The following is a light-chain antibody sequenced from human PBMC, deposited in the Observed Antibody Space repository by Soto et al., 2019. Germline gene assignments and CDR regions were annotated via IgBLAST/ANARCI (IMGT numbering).Light chain of an antibody. J-gene: IGKJ4*01. CDR2: PAS. CDR1: QGISSY. Sequence: DIQLTQSPSFLSASVGDRVTITCRASQGISSYLAWYQLKPGTAPKLLIYPASTLQSGVPSRFSGSGSGTEFTLTISSLQPEDFATYYCQHLNSYPLTFGGGTKVEIK. CDR3: QHLNSYPLT. V-gene: IGKV1-9*01.